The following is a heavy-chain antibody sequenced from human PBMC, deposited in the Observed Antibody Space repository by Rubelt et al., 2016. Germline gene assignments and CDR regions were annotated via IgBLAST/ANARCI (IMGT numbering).Heavy chain of an antibody. CDR1: GGSFSSSSYY. CDR3: ARVDAYPWAPAVMDV. Sequence: QLQLQESGPGLVKPSETLSLTCTVSGGSFSSSSYYWGWIRQPPGKGLEGIGSIYYSGSTNYNPSLKGGVTISVGTSKSHFSLKLGSVTAADTAVYYCARVDAYPWAPAVMDVWGQGTTVTVSS. V-gene: IGHV4-39*02. D-gene: IGHD3-16*01. CDR2: IYYSGST. J-gene: IGHJ6*02.